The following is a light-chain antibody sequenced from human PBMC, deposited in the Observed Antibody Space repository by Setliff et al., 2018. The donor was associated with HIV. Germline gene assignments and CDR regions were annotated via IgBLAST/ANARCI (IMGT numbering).Light chain of an antibody. CDR1: SSNIGAGYD. J-gene: IGLJ1*01. CDR2: GNS. V-gene: IGLV1-40*01. Sequence: QPVLTQPPSVSGAPGQRVTISCTGSSSNIGAGYDVHWYQQLPGTAPKILIYGNSNRPSGVPDRCSGSKSGTSASLAIAGLQAEDEADYYCQSYDSSLSGSYVFGTGTKVTVL. CDR3: QSYDSSLSGSYV.